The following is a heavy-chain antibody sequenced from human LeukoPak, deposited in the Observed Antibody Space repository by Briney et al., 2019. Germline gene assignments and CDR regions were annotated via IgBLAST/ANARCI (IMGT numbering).Heavy chain of an antibody. Sequence: PSETLSLTCTVSGGSISSYYWSWIRQPAGKGLEWIGRIYTSGSTNYNPSLKSRVTMSVDTSKNQFSLKLSSVTAADTAVYYCARSPYCSSTSCYYYYYMDVRGKGTTVTVSS. CDR3: ARSPYCSSTSCYYYYYMDV. CDR2: IYTSGST. CDR1: GGSISSYY. J-gene: IGHJ6*03. V-gene: IGHV4-4*07. D-gene: IGHD2-2*01.